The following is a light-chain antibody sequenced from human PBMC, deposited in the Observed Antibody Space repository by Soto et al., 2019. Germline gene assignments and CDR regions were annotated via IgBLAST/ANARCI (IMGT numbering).Light chain of an antibody. CDR1: QSLVHSDGNTY. V-gene: IGKV2-24*01. CDR2: EIS. Sequence: DIVMTQTPLSSPVTLGQPASISCTSSQSLVHSDGNTYLNWLQQRPGQPPRLLIYEISNRFSGVPDRLRGSGAGTDFTLKISRVEAEDVGVYYCMQATQTVITFGQGTRLEIK. CDR3: MQATQTVIT. J-gene: IGKJ5*01.